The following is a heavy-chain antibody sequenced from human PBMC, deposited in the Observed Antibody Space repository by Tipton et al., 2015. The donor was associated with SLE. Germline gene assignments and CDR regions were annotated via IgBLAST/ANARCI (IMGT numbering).Heavy chain of an antibody. CDR2: ISGSGGST. D-gene: IGHD1-26*01. CDR3: APQAAYGN. Sequence: SLRLSCTASGFTFGDYAMSWFRQAPGKGLEWVSAISGSGGSTYYADSVKGRFTISRDNSKNSLYLQMNSLRAEDTAVYYCAPQAAYGNWGQGTLVTVPS. CDR1: GFTFGDYA. V-gene: IGHV3-23*01. J-gene: IGHJ4*02.